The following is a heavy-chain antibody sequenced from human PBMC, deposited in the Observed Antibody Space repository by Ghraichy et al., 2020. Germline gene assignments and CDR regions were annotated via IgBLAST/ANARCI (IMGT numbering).Heavy chain of an antibody. Sequence: SETLSLTCTVSGGSISSYYWSWIRQPPGKGLEWIGYIYYSGSTNYNPSLKSRVTISVDTSKNQFSLKLSSVTAADTAVYYCACSEHTYWYFDLWGRGTLVTVSS. V-gene: IGHV4-59*08. CDR2: IYYSGST. CDR1: GGSISSYY. J-gene: IGHJ2*01. CDR3: ACSEHTYWYFDL. D-gene: IGHD3-10*02.